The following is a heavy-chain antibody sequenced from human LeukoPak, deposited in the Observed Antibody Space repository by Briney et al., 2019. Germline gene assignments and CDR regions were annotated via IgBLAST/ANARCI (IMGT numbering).Heavy chain of an antibody. CDR3: ARGHRYCSGGSCYQHFDY. Sequence: SETLSLTCTVSGGSISSYYWSWIRQPPGKGLEWIGYIYYSGSTNYNPSLKSRVTISVDTSKNQSSLKLSSVTAADTAVYYCARGHRYCSGGSCYQHFDYWGQGTLVTVSS. V-gene: IGHV4-59*01. CDR1: GGSISSYY. D-gene: IGHD2-15*01. J-gene: IGHJ4*02. CDR2: IYYSGST.